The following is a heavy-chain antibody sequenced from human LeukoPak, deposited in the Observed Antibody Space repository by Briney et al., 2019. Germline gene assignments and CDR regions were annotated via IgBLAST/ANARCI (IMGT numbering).Heavy chain of an antibody. V-gene: IGHV4-59*01. D-gene: IGHD6-13*01. CDR3: ASYIAAAGTNY. CDR1: GGSFSGYY. CDR2: IYYSGST. Sequence: SETLSLTCAVYGGSFSGYYWSWIRQPPGKGLEWIGYIYYSGSTNYNPSLKSRVTISVDTSKNQFSLKLSSVTAADTAVYYCASYIAAAGTNYWGQGTLVTVSS. J-gene: IGHJ4*02.